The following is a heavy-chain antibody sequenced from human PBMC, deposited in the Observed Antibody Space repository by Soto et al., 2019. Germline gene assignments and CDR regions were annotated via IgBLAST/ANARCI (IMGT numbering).Heavy chain of an antibody. CDR2: IYYSGST. V-gene: IGHV4-39*01. Sequence: SETLSLTCTVSGGSISSSSYYWGWIRQPPGKGLEWIGSIYYSGSTYYNPSLKSRVTISVDTSKNQFSLKLGFVTAADTAVYYCARHCSWIQLWLLDYWGQGTLVTVSS. CDR3: ARHCSWIQLWLLDY. CDR1: GGSISSSSYY. J-gene: IGHJ4*02. D-gene: IGHD5-18*01.